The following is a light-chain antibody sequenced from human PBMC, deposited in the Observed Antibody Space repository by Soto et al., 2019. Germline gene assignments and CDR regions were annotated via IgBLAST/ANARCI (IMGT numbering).Light chain of an antibody. CDR3: QQYNSYSYT. V-gene: IGKV1-5*03. CDR1: QSISSY. Sequence: DIQMTQSPSTLSASVGDRVTIACRASQSISSYLAWYQQKPGKAPNLLIYKASNLASGVPSRFTGGGSGTDFTLTIHSLQPDDSATYFCQQYNSYSYTFGQGTKLEIK. CDR2: KAS. J-gene: IGKJ2*01.